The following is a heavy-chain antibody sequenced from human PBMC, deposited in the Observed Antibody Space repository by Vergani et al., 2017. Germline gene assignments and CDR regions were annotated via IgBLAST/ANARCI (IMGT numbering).Heavy chain of an antibody. J-gene: IGHJ4*02. V-gene: IGHV1-8*01. D-gene: IGHD3-10*01. Sequence: QVQLVQSGAELKKPGASVKVSCKASGYTFTSYGINWVRQATGQGLEWMGWMNPNSGNTGYAQKFQGRVTMTRNTSISTAYMELSSLRSEDTAVYYCASTFRVRGGAYYFDYWGQGTLVTVSS. CDR3: ASTFRVRGGAYYFDY. CDR2: MNPNSGNT. CDR1: GYTFTSYG.